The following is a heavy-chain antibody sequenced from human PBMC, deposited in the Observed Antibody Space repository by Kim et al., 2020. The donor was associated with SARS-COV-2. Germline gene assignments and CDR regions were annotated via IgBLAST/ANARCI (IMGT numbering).Heavy chain of an antibody. CDR1: GGTFSSYA. D-gene: IGHD6-13*01. J-gene: IGHJ5*02. V-gene: IGHV1-69*13. Sequence: SVKVSCKASGGTFSSYAISWVRQAPGQGLEWMGGIIPIFGTANYAQKFQGRVTITADESTSTAYMELSSLRSEDTAVYYCARGQIPPHSSSWYWFDPWGQGTLVTVSS. CDR3: ARGQIPPHSSSWYWFDP. CDR2: IIPIFGTA.